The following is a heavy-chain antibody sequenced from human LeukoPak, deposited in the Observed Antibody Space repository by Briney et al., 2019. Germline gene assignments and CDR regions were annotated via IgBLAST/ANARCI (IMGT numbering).Heavy chain of an antibody. Sequence: PSETLSLTCAVSGCSISSGGYSWSWLRQPPGKGLEWIEYIYYSGSTNYHPSLKSRVTISVDTSKNQFSLKLSSVTAADTAVYYSASLSFWGQGTLVTVSS. J-gene: IGHJ4*02. CDR1: GCSISSGGYS. CDR3: ASLSF. CDR2: IYYSGST. V-gene: IGHV4-61*08. D-gene: IGHD3-16*02.